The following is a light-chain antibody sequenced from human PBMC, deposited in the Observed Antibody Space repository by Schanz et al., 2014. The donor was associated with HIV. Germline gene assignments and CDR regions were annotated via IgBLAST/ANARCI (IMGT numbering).Light chain of an antibody. J-gene: IGKJ3*01. CDR3: QQYGSSPFT. V-gene: IGKV3-20*01. Sequence: EIVLTQSPGSLSLSPGGRATLSCGASQRLSSSYLAWYQQKRDQPPRLVIYATSNRDAGIKDRFSGTGSGTDFTLTISRLEPEDFAVYYCQQYGSSPFTFGPGTKVDIK. CDR1: QRLSSSY. CDR2: ATS.